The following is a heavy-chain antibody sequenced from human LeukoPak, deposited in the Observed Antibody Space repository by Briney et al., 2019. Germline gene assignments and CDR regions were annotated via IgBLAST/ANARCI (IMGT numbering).Heavy chain of an antibody. CDR2: IYYSGST. D-gene: IGHD2-2*01. V-gene: IGHV4-61*08. Sequence: PSETLSLTCTVSGGSISSGGYYWSWIRQPPGKGLEWIGYIYYSGSTNYNPSLKSRVTISVDTSKNQFSLKLSSVTAADTAVYYCARVCTSCYDGDYWGQGTLVTVSS. CDR1: GGSISSGGYY. CDR3: ARVCTSCYDGDY. J-gene: IGHJ4*02.